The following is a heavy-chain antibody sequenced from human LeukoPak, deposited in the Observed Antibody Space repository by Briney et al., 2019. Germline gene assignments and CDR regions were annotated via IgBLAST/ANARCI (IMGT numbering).Heavy chain of an antibody. CDR3: ARGYDSSGYYEGYFDY. D-gene: IGHD3-22*01. CDR2: INTDGSST. J-gene: IGHJ4*02. V-gene: IGHV3-74*01. Sequence: GGSLRLSCAASGFTFSSYWMHWVRQAPGKGLVWVSRINTDGSSTSYADSVKGRFTISRDNAKNTLYLQMNSLRAEDTAVYYCARGYDSSGYYEGYFDYWGQGTLVTVSS. CDR1: GFTFSSYW.